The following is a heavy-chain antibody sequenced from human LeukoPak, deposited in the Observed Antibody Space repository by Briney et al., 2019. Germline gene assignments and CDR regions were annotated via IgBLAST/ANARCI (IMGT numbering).Heavy chain of an antibody. D-gene: IGHD6-13*01. CDR2: IKSDGSGT. V-gene: IGHV3-74*01. Sequence: PGGSLRLSCAASGFTFSSYWMHWVRQAPGKGLVWVSRIKSDGSGTSYADSVKGRFTISRDNAKNTLYLQMNSLRAEATAVYYCAKERAGAGEYWGQGTLVTVSA. CDR1: GFTFSSYW. CDR3: AKERAGAGEY. J-gene: IGHJ4*02.